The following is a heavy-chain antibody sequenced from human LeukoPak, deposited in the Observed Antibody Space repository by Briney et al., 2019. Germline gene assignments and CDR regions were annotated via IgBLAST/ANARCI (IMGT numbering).Heavy chain of an antibody. CDR1: GYTFTGYY. CDR3: ARADYDYVWGSYRQYYFDY. V-gene: IGHV1-2*02. J-gene: IGHJ4*02. D-gene: IGHD3-16*02. Sequence: ASVKVSCKASGYTFTGYYMHWVRQAPGQGLEWMGWINPNSGGTNYAQKFQGRVTMTRDTSISTAYMELSRLRSDDTAVYYCARADYDYVWGSYRQYYFDYWGQGTLVTVSS. CDR2: INPNSGGT.